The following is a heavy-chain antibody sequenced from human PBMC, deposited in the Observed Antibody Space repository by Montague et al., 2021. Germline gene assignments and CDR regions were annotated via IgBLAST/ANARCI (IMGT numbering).Heavy chain of an antibody. D-gene: IGHD2-2*01. CDR3: ARRARSLYHFDN. J-gene: IGHJ4*02. V-gene: IGHV3-23*01. Sequence: SLRLSCAASGFSFSSYAMGWVRQAPGRGPEWVSIINDRGGETHHAGSVKGRFTLSRNNSMSTLYLQMNTLGVEDTAVYYCARRARSLYHFDNWGQGTLVTVSS. CDR2: INDRGGET. CDR1: GFSFSSYA.